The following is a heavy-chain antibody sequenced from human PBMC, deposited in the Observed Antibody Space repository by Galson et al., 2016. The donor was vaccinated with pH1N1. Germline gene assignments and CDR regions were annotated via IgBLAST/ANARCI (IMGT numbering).Heavy chain of an antibody. D-gene: IGHD3-10*01. V-gene: IGHV4-61*09. CDR3: ARDRRVREWGADTFDI. J-gene: IGHJ3*02. CDR1: GGSISSGSYY. Sequence: TLSLTCAVSGGSISSGSYYWSWIRQPAGKGLEWIGYIYTSGSTNYNPSLKSRVTISVDTSKNQSSLKLSSVTAADTAVYYCARDRRVREWGADTFDIWGQGTMVTVSS. CDR2: IYTSGST.